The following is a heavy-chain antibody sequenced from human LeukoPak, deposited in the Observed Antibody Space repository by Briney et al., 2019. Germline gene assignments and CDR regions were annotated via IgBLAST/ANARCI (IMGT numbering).Heavy chain of an antibody. CDR2: IYYSGST. D-gene: IGHD2-15*01. Sequence: SETLSLTCTVSGGSISSYYWSWIRQPPGKGLEWIGYIYYSGSTNYNPSLKSRVTISVDTSKNQFSLKLSSVTAADTAVYYCARVDGSRSGGSCPSGNWFDPWGQGTLVTVSS. CDR1: GGSISSYY. CDR3: ARVDGSRSGGSCPSGNWFDP. J-gene: IGHJ5*02. V-gene: IGHV4-59*01.